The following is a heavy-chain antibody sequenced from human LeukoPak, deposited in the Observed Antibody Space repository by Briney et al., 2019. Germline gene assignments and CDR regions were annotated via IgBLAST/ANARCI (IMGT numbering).Heavy chain of an antibody. Sequence: SQTLSLTCAVSGGSISSGGYSWSWIRQPPGKGLEWIGYIYYSGSTYYNPSLKSRVSISVDTSKNQFSLKLNSVTAADTAVYYCARHPYYYDGAEYYFDYWGQGTLVTVSS. J-gene: IGHJ4*02. V-gene: IGHV4-30-4*07. CDR2: IYYSGST. D-gene: IGHD3-22*01. CDR3: ARHPYYYDGAEYYFDY. CDR1: GGSISSGGYS.